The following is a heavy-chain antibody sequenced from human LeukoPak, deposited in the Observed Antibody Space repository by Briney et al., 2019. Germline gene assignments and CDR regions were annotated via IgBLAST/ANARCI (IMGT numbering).Heavy chain of an antibody. Sequence: SETLSLTCTVSGGSISFYHWSWIRQPPGKGLEWIAYVDYTGSANYNPLKSRVSISLDTSKNQFSLQLRSVTAADTAVYYCARRYNESPRDIRFDHWGQGTLVTVSS. CDR2: VDYTGSA. CDR3: ARRYNESPRDIRFDH. CDR1: GGSISFYH. V-gene: IGHV4-59*01. D-gene: IGHD1-1*01. J-gene: IGHJ4*02.